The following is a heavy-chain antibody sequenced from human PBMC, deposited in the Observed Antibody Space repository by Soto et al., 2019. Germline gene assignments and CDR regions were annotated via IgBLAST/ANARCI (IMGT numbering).Heavy chain of an antibody. D-gene: IGHD2-15*01. CDR1: GNTFTSYD. CDR2: INPNSGGT. V-gene: IGHV1-2*02. J-gene: IGHJ4*02. CDR3: ARRGAATRPLDY. Sequence: ASVKISCKASGNTFTSYDINWVRQATGHGLEWMGWINPNSGGTNYAQKFQGRVTMTRDTSISTAYMELSRLRSDDTAVYYCARRGAATRPLDYWGQVTLVTVSS.